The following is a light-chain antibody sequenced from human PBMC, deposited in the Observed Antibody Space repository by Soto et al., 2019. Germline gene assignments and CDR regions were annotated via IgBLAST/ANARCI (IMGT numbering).Light chain of an antibody. J-gene: IGLJ3*02. V-gene: IGLV2-8*01. CDR2: EVT. Sequence: QSALTQPPSASGSPGQSGTISCTGTNSDVGGSNYISWYQQHPGKAPKLMIYEVTARPSGVPDRFSGSKSGNTASLTVSGLRAEDEADYYCSSNVGGTSLKMLGGGTKLTVL. CDR3: SSNVGGTSLKM. CDR1: NSDVGGSNY.